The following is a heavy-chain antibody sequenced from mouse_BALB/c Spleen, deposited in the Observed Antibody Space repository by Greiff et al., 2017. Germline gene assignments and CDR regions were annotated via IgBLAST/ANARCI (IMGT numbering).Heavy chain of an antibody. Sequence: QVQLQQPGAELVMPGASVKMSCKASGYTFTDYWMHWVKQRPGQGLEWIGAIDTSDSYTSYNQKFKGKATLTVDESSSTAYMQLSSLTSEDSAVYYCASLWLRRPPFDYWGQGTTLTVSS. CDR1: GYTFTDYW. CDR2: IDTSDSYT. CDR3: ASLWLRRPPFDY. J-gene: IGHJ2*01. D-gene: IGHD2-2*01. V-gene: IGHV1-69*01.